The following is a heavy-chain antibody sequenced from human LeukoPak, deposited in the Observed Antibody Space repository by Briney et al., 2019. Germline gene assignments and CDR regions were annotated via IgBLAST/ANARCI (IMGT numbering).Heavy chain of an antibody. J-gene: IGHJ4*02. D-gene: IGHD6-13*01. Sequence: KPSETLSLTCTVSGGPISSYYWSWIRQPPGKGLEWIGYIYYSGSTNYNPSLKSRVTISVDTSKNQFSLKLSSVTAADTAVYYCARETRSSWSSNFDYWGQGTLVTVSS. CDR1: GGPISSYY. V-gene: IGHV4-59*01. CDR2: IYYSGST. CDR3: ARETRSSWSSNFDY.